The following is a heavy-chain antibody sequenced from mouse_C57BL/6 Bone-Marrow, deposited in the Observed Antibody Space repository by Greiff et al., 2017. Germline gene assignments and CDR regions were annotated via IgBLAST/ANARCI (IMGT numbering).Heavy chain of an antibody. J-gene: IGHJ3*01. D-gene: IGHD4-1*01. CDR3: ARGGTIAWFAY. V-gene: IGHV1-81*01. CDR2: IYPRSGNT. CDR1: GYTFTSYG. Sequence: VKVVESGAELARPGASVKLSCKASGYTFTSYGISWVKQRTGQGLEWIGEIYPRSGNTYYNEKFKGKATLTADKSSSTAYMELRSLTSEDSAVYFCARGGTIAWFAYWGQGTLVTVSA.